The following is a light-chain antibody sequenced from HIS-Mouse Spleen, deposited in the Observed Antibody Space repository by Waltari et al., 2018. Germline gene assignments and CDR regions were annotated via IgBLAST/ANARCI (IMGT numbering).Light chain of an antibody. Sequence: QSALTQPASVSGSPGQSTTISCTGTSSDVGSYNLVSWYQQPPGKAPKLMIYEGSKRPSGVSNRFSGSKSGNTASLTISGLQAEDEADYYCCSYAGSSTVVFGGGTKLTVL. CDR3: CSYAGSSTVV. CDR1: SSDVGSYNL. CDR2: EGS. V-gene: IGLV2-23*01. J-gene: IGLJ2*01.